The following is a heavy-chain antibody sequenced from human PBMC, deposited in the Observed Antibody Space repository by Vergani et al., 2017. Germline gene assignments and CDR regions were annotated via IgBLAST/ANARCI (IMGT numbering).Heavy chain of an antibody. CDR2: ISGSGGST. D-gene: IGHD6-19*01. Sequence: EVQLLESGGGLVQPGGSLRLSCAASGFTFSNYAMSWVRQAPGKGLEWVSAISGSGGSTYYADSVKGRFTISRDNSKNTLYLQMNSLRAEDTAVYYCAKENSSGRPPHYYYYGMDVWGQGTTVTVSS. CDR1: GFTFSNYA. CDR3: AKENSSGRPPHYYYYGMDV. J-gene: IGHJ6*02. V-gene: IGHV3-23*01.